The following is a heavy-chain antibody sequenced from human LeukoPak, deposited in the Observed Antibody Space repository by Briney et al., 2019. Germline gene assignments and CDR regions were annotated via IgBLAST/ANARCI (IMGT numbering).Heavy chain of an antibody. Sequence: SETPSLTCAVYGGSFSGYYWSWIRQPPGKGLEWIGEINHSGSTNYNPSLKSRVTISVDTSKNQFSLKLSSVTAADTAVYYCARGRGMRYYYGSGSPYKTWGQGTLVTVSS. CDR1: GGSFSGYY. D-gene: IGHD3-10*01. CDR2: INHSGST. V-gene: IGHV4-34*01. J-gene: IGHJ5*02. CDR3: ARGRGMRYYYGSGSPYKT.